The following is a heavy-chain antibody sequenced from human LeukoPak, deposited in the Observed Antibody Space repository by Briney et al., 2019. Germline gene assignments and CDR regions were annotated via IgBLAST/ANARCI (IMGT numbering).Heavy chain of an antibody. CDR2: ISSNGRRT. D-gene: IGHD6-19*01. J-gene: IGHJ4*02. CDR1: GFPFSSYE. CDR3: ARVDYGSGCDS. V-gene: IGHV3-64*01. Sequence: GGSLRLSCAASGFPFSSYEMNWVRQAPGKGLEFVSAISSNGRRTYYANSVKGRFTISRDISKSTLYLQMGSLRAEDMAVYYCARVDYGSGCDSWGQGTLVTVSS.